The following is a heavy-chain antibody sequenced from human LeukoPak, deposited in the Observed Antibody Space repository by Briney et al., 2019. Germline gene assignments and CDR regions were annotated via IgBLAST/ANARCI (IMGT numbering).Heavy chain of an antibody. J-gene: IGHJ4*02. Sequence: GGSLRLACAGSGFTFSSYSMNWAHQAPGKGLEWVSYISYSSSTIYYADSVKGRFTISRDNGKNSLYLQMNSLRAEDTAVYYCARGVRTYYFDYWGQGTLVTVSS. V-gene: IGHV3-48*01. D-gene: IGHD3-10*01. CDR1: GFTFSSYS. CDR3: ARGVRTYYFDY. CDR2: ISYSSSTI.